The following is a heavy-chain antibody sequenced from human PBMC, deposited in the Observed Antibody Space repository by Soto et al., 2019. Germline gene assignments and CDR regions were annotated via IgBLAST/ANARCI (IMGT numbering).Heavy chain of an antibody. Sequence: SETLSLTCTVSGGSISSGDYFWSWIRQYQGKGLEWIGYIYYSGSTYYNPSLKTRVTISLDTSKSQFSLKLSSMTAADTAVYYCARGRALYSNYDSWGQGTLVTVSS. J-gene: IGHJ5*01. CDR2: IYYSGST. CDR3: ARGRALYSNYDS. CDR1: GGSISSGDYF. D-gene: IGHD4-4*01. V-gene: IGHV4-31*03.